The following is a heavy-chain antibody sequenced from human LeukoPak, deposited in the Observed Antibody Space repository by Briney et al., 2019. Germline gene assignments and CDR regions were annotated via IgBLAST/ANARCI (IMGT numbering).Heavy chain of an antibody. CDR3: ARVLFNSGYDS. CDR2: INPNSGET. V-gene: IGHV1-2*02. D-gene: IGHD4-23*01. CDR1: GYTFTGAY. Sequence: GASVKVSCNASGYTFTGAYMHWVRQAPGQGLEWVGWINPNSGETKFAPKFQGRVTMTRDTSLSTAFMDLGGLRSDDTAVYYCARVLFNSGYDSWGQGSLVTVSS. J-gene: IGHJ5*01.